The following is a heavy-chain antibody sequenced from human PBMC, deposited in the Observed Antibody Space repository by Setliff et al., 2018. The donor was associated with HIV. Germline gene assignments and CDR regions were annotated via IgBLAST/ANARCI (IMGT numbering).Heavy chain of an antibody. CDR3: AKGGYGGAYYVAGY. V-gene: IGHV3-48*03. Sequence: GGSLRLSCAASGFTFSSYEMNWVRQAPGKGLDWVSYISSSGSTIYYADFVKGRFTIARDDTKNTVSLQMTNLEPGDTAMYYCAKGGYGGAYYVAGYWGQGTKVTVSS. CDR1: GFTFSSYE. CDR2: ISSSGSTI. D-gene: IGHD5-18*01. J-gene: IGHJ4*02.